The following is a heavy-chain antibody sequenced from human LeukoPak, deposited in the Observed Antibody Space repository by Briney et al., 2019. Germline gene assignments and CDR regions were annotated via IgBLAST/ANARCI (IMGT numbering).Heavy chain of an antibody. Sequence: PSETLSLTCTVSGGSISPYYWSWIRQPPGKGLEWIGYIYYSGSTNYNPSLKSRVTISVDTSKNQFSLKLSSVTAADTAVYYCARAFYPGYYSYMAVWGKGTTVTISS. CDR1: GGSISPYY. CDR3: ARAFYPGYYSYMAV. D-gene: IGHD3-3*02. CDR2: IYYSGST. V-gene: IGHV4-59*01. J-gene: IGHJ6*03.